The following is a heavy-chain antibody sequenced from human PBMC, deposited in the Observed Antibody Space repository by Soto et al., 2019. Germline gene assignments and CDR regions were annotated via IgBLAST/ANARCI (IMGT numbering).Heavy chain of an antibody. CDR2: IYYSGST. D-gene: IGHD3-22*01. J-gene: IGHJ4*02. V-gene: IGHV4-39*01. CDR1: GGSISSSSYC. CDR3: ARLVYDSSGYRPG. Sequence: SETLPHTCTVSGGSISSSSYCWGWIRKPPGKGLEWIGSIYYSGSTYYNPSLKSRVTISVDTSKNQFSLKLSSVTAADTAVYYCARLVYDSSGYRPGWGQGTLVTVSS.